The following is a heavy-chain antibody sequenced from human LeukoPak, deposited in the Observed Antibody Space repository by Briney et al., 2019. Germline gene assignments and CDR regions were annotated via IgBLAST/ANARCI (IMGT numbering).Heavy chain of an antibody. J-gene: IGHJ4*02. V-gene: IGHV3-23*01. D-gene: IGHD3-22*01. CDR3: AKTAGSIVVASYDY. CDR2: ISGSGGST. CDR1: GFTFSSYA. Sequence: GGSLRLSCAASGFTFSSYAMSWVRQAPGKGLEWVSAISGSGGSTYYADSVKGRLTISRDNSKNTLYLQMNSLRAEDTAVYYCAKTAGSIVVASYDYWGQGTLVTVSS.